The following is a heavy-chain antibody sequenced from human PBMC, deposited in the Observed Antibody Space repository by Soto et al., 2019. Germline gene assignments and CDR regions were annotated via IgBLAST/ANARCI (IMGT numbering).Heavy chain of an antibody. CDR2: IWYDESNK. Sequence: QKYLVESGGGVVQPGGSLRLSCVASGSIFSGYGMHWVRQAPGKGLEWVAVIWYDESNKYYADSVKGRFTISRDNSKNMLYLQMDSLRAEDTAVYYCARDGIGGTVFRGFCDYWGQGTLVTVSS. D-gene: IGHD1-7*01. CDR1: GSIFSGYG. V-gene: IGHV3-33*01. CDR3: ARDGIGGTVFRGFCDY. J-gene: IGHJ4*02.